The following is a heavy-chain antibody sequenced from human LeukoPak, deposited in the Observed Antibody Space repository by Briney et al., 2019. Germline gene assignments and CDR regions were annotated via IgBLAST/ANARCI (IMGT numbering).Heavy chain of an antibody. CDR3: ARRHRSYDSGGHVIGY. CDR2: LYYSGNTYDNPSVSSGNT. Sequence: SETLSLTCTVSGGSISDTSDFWGWIRQPPGKGLEWIGSLYYSGNTYDNPSVSSGNTYYNPSLKSRVTISVDTSKNQFSLKLSSVTAADTAMYYCARRHRSYDSGGHVIGYWGQGTLVTVSS. CDR1: GGSISDTSDF. J-gene: IGHJ4*02. V-gene: IGHV4-39*01. D-gene: IGHD3-22*01.